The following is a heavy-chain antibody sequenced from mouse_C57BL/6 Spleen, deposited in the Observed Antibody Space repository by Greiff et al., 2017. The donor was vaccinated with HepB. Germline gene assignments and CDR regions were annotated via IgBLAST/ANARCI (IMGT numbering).Heavy chain of an antibody. V-gene: IGHV1-81*01. D-gene: IGHD1-1*01. CDR3: VKGGDYCGSSYAMDY. CDR1: GYTFTSYG. Sequence: QVQLQQSGAELARPGASVKLSCKASGYTFTSYGISWVKQRTGQGLEWIGEIYHRSGNTYYNEKFKGKATLTADKSSSTAYLELRSLTSEDSAVYFCVKGGDYCGSSYAMDYWGQGTSVTVSS. J-gene: IGHJ4*01. CDR2: IYHRSGNT.